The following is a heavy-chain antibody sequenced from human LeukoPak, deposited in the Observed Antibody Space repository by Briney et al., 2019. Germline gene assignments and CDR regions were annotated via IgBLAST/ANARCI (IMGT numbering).Heavy chain of an antibody. CDR3: ARAGLTYLTTVTTWFAY. Sequence: GGSLRLSCAASGFTFSNFGMTWVRQAPGKGLEWVSTISASVISTYYADSVKGRFTISRDNSKNTLYLQMNSLRAEDTAVYYCARAGLTYLTTVTTWFAYWGQGTLVTVSS. V-gene: IGHV3-23*01. D-gene: IGHD4-17*01. CDR2: ISASVIST. CDR1: GFTFSNFG. J-gene: IGHJ4*02.